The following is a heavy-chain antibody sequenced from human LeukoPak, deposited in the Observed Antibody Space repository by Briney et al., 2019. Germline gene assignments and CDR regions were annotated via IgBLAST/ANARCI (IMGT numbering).Heavy chain of an antibody. D-gene: IGHD5-18*01. Sequence: GASVKVSCKASGYTFTGYYMHWVRQAPGQGLEWMGWINPNSGGTNYAQKFQGRVTMTRDTSISTAYMELSRLRSDDTAVYYCARVGYSYGPGVSGFDYWGQGTLVTVSS. J-gene: IGHJ4*02. CDR1: GYTFTGYY. CDR2: INPNSGGT. CDR3: ARVGYSYGPGVSGFDY. V-gene: IGHV1-2*02.